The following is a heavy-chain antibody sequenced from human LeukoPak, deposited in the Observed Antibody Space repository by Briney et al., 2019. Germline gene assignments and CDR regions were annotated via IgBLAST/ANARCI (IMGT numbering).Heavy chain of an antibody. CDR3: ARGTGSSGWYRVGAFDI. D-gene: IGHD6-19*01. CDR1: GFTVSSNY. J-gene: IGHJ3*02. Sequence: GGSLRLSCAASGFTVSSNYMSWVRQAPGKGLEWVSVIYSGGSTYYADSVKGRFTISRDNSKNTLYLQMNSLRAEDTAVYYCARGTGSSGWYRVGAFDIWGQGTMVTVSS. V-gene: IGHV3-53*01. CDR2: IYSGGST.